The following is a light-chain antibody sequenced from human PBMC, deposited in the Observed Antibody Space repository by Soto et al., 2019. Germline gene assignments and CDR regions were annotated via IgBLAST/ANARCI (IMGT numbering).Light chain of an antibody. Sequence: EIVLTQSPATLSLSPGERATLSCRASESVSNYLAWYQQKRGQAPRVLIYDASNRAPGIPARFSGSGSGTDFTITISSLEPEDVADYYCHQRSNRPITFGQGTRLEIK. CDR2: DAS. J-gene: IGKJ5*01. CDR3: HQRSNRPIT. V-gene: IGKV3-11*01. CDR1: ESVSNY.